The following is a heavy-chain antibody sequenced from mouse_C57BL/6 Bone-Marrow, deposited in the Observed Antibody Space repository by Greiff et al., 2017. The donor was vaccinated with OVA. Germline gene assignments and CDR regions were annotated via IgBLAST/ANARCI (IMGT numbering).Heavy chain of an antibody. V-gene: IGHV5-17*01. CDR1: GFTFSDYG. D-gene: IGHD2-13*01. J-gene: IGHJ1*03. CDR3: AQWDYCHWYFDV. Sequence: DVMLVESGGGLVKPGGSLKLSCAASGFTFSDYGMHWVRQAPEKGLEWVAYISSGSSTIYYADTVQGRFTISRDNAKNTLFLQMRSLRAEDTDLYYCAQWDYCHWYFDVWGTGTTVTVSS. CDR2: ISSGSSTI.